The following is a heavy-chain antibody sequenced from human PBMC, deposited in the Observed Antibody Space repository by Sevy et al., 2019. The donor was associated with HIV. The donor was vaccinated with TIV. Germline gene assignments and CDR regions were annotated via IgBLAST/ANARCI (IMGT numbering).Heavy chain of an antibody. CDR2: ISYDGSNK. J-gene: IGHJ6*02. CDR3: VRAEEPGYYYYYGMDD. Sequence: GGSLRLSCAASGFTFSSYAMHWVRQAPGKGLEWVAVISYDGSNKYYADSVKGRFTISRDNSKNTLYLQMNSLRAEDTAVYYCVRAEEPGYYYYYGMDDWGQGTTVTVSS. V-gene: IGHV3-30-3*01. CDR1: GFTFSSYA.